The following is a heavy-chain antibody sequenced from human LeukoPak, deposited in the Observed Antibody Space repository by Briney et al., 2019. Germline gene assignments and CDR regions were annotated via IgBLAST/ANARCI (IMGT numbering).Heavy chain of an antibody. V-gene: IGHV4-39*01. CDR3: AKHRMWLVGLES. Sequence: SETLSLTCIVSGVSISSDNYWGWIRQSPGKGLELIGIVHFSGATHYNPSLKRRVAITLDTSKNQFSLKLNSVTAADTAIYYCAKHRMWLVGLESWGQGTLVTVSS. J-gene: IGHJ1*01. CDR1: GVSISSDNY. CDR2: VHFSGAT. D-gene: IGHD6-19*01.